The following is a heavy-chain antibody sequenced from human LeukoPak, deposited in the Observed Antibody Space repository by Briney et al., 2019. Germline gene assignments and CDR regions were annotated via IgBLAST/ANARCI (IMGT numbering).Heavy chain of an antibody. D-gene: IGHD5-24*01. CDR1: GYTFTSYD. Sequence: ASVKVSCKASGYTFTSYDINWVRQATGQGLEWMGWMNPNSGNTGYAQKFQGRVTMTRNTSISTAYMELSSLRSEDTAVYYCARSDELNRMATIRADLWAVAPWSLSPQ. J-gene: IGHJ2*01. CDR3: ARSDELNRMATIRADL. CDR2: MNPNSGNT. V-gene: IGHV1-8*01.